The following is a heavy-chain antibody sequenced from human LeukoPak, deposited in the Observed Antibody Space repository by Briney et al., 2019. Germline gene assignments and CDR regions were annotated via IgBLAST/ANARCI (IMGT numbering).Heavy chain of an antibody. CDR2: IFPGDSDP. J-gene: IGHJ4*02. CDR3: AREFGSGSYYNLGY. CDR1: GYSFSSYW. D-gene: IGHD3-10*01. Sequence: VESLKISCKGSGYSFSSYWIAWVRQMPGKGLEWMGIIFPGDSDPKYSPSFQGQVTISADKSISTAYLQWSSLKASDTAIYYCAREFGSGSYYNLGYWGQGTLVTVSS. V-gene: IGHV5-51*01.